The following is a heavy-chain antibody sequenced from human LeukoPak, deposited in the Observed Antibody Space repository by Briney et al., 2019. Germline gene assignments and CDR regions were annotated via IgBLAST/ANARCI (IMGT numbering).Heavy chain of an antibody. D-gene: IGHD3-16*02. CDR2: IRSKAYGGTT. V-gene: IGHV3-49*04. CDR3: TREGKDYVWGSYQGDYFDY. CDR1: GFTFSTYA. Sequence: GGSLRLSCAASGFTFSTYAMSWVRQAPGKGLEWVGFIRSKAYGGTTEYAASVKGRFTISRDDSKSIAYLQMNSLKTEDTAVYYCTREGKDYVWGSYQGDYFDYWGQGTLVTVSS. J-gene: IGHJ4*02.